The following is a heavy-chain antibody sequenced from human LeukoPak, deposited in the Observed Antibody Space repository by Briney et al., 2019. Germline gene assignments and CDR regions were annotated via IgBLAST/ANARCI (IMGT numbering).Heavy chain of an antibody. CDR3: ATEIMDVGPHYYNGIDV. CDR1: GFTFSSYA. CDR2: IGTVGDT. J-gene: IGHJ6*02. D-gene: IGHD3-16*01. V-gene: IGHV3-13*01. Sequence: GGSLRLSCAASGFTFSSYAMTWVRQAPGKGPEWLSAIGTVGDTYYADSVKGRFTISRDDAKNSLYLQMNSLRAGDTAVYYCATEIMDVGPHYYNGIDVWGQGTTVTVSS.